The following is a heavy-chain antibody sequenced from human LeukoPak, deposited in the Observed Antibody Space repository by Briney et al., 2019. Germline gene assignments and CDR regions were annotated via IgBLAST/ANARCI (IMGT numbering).Heavy chain of an antibody. Sequence: ASVKVSCKASGYTFNQYGMSWLRQAPGQGLEWMGWISAKNGNRDYAQKFQGRVTMTADTSTSTAYMELRSLRSDDTAVYYCARSYYDSSGSPGDYWGQGTLVTVSS. CDR1: GYTFNQYG. J-gene: IGHJ4*02. CDR3: ARSYYDSSGSPGDY. D-gene: IGHD3-22*01. V-gene: IGHV1-18*01. CDR2: ISAKNGNR.